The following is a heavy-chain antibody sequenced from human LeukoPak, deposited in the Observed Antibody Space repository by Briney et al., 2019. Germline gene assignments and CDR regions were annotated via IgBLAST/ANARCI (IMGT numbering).Heavy chain of an antibody. V-gene: IGHV3-30-3*01. CDR3: ARDNGYRNGHAFDF. CDR2: TSYDGGNK. J-gene: IGHJ4*02. D-gene: IGHD5-18*01. Sequence: PGGSLRLSCAASGFTFSGHSMHWVRRAPGKGLEWVALTSYDGGNKYYAGSVEGRFTISRDNSKNTLYLQVDSLRPEDTAVYYCARDNGYRNGHAFDFWGQGTLVTVSS. CDR1: GFTFSGHS.